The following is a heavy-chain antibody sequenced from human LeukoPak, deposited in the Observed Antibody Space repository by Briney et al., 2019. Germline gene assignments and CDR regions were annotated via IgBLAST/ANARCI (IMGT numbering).Heavy chain of an antibody. V-gene: IGHV4-34*01. Sequence: SETLSLTCAVYGGSFSGYYWSWIRQPPGKGLEWIGEINHSGSTNYNPSLKSRVTISVDTSKNQFSLKLSSVTAADTAVYYCARETLAPWVSPWQQQAKKRNAFDIWGQGTMVTVSS. J-gene: IGHJ3*02. CDR2: INHSGST. CDR3: ARETLAPWVSPWQQQAKKRNAFDI. D-gene: IGHD6-13*01. CDR1: GGSFSGYY.